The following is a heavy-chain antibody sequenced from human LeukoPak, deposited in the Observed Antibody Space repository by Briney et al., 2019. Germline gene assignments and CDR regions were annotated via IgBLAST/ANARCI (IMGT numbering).Heavy chain of an antibody. Sequence: GGSLSLSCVASVFTFISHAMTWFRQAPGKGLAWVANIKEDGSGEYYVESVKGRCTISRDNAEKSLYLQMNSLRAEDTAVYYCARDTGLRNTVLGHRGVYFDYWGQGTLVTVSS. V-gene: IGHV3-7*04. CDR3: ARDTGLRNTVLGHRGVYFDY. CDR2: IKEDGSGE. CDR1: VFTFISHA. J-gene: IGHJ4*02. D-gene: IGHD4-17*01.